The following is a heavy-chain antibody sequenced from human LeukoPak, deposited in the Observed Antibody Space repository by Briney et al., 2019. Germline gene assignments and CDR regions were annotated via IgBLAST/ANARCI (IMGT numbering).Heavy chain of an antibody. Sequence: GGSLRLSCAASGFNFNDYAMKWVRQAPGKGLGWVAAISRTSAYIYYSDSVKGRFTISRDNAKNSVYLQMDSLRAEDTAIYYCARDERRYCRDISCYPGDYWGQGTLVTVSS. D-gene: IGHD2-15*01. CDR3: ARDERRYCRDISCYPGDY. CDR2: ISRTSAYI. CDR1: GFNFNDYA. V-gene: IGHV3-21*01. J-gene: IGHJ4*02.